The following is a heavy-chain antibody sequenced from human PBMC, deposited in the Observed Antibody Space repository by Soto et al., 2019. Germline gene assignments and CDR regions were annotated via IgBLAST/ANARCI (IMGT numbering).Heavy chain of an antibody. CDR1: GFTFSSYG. Sequence: GESLKISCAASGFTFSSYGMYWVRQAPGKGLEWVAVIWYDGSNKYYADSVKGRFTISRDNSKNTLYLQMNSLRAEDTAVYYCARDGNYYYYGMDVWGQGTTVTVSS. V-gene: IGHV3-33*01. CDR3: ARDGNYYYYGMDV. D-gene: IGHD2-15*01. J-gene: IGHJ6*02. CDR2: IWYDGSNK.